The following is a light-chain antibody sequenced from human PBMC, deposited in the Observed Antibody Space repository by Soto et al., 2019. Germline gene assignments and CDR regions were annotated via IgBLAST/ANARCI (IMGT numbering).Light chain of an antibody. CDR2: GAS. J-gene: IGKJ5*01. Sequence: EIVMTQSPATLSVSPGDRCIITSRASQSVSSDLAWYHQKPGQAPRLLIYGASTRATGVPARFSGSGSGTEFTLTISSLQSEDFAVYYCQQYNMWPVTFGQGTRLEI. V-gene: IGKV3-15*01. CDR3: QQYNMWPVT. CDR1: QSVSSD.